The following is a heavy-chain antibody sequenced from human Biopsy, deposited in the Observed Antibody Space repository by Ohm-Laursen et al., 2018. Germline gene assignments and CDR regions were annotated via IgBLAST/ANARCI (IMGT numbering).Heavy chain of an antibody. V-gene: IGHV3-23*01. CDR2: INGGGGST. J-gene: IGHJ5*02. CDR1: GFTFSGHA. Sequence: SLRLSCAASGFTFSGHAMSWVRQAPGKGLECVSIINGGGGSTWYSDPVKGRFTISRDNSKNTLYLQTNSLRAEDTAMYYCARDLYDFCGGCPFDPWGQGTLVTVSP. D-gene: IGHD3-3*01. CDR3: ARDLYDFCGGCPFDP.